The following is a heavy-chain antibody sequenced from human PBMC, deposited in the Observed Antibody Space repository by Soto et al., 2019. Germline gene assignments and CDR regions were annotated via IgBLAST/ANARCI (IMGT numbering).Heavy chain of an antibody. Sequence: GGSLRLSCTASGFTFGDYAMSWFRQAPGKGLEWVGFIRSKAYGGTTEYAASVKGRFTISRDDSKSIAYLQMNSLKTEDTAVYYCTGNSGSYYYYGMDVWGQGTTVTVSS. CDR3: TGNSGSYYYYGMDV. CDR2: IRSKAYGGTT. V-gene: IGHV3-49*03. CDR1: GFTFGDYA. D-gene: IGHD1-26*01. J-gene: IGHJ6*02.